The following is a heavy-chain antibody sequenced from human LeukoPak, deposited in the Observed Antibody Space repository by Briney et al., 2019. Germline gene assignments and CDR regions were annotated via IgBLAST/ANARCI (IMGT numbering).Heavy chain of an antibody. CDR1: GYSISSGYY. CDR2: IYTSGST. V-gene: IGHV4-4*07. J-gene: IGHJ4*02. CDR3: AREVTAMVDY. Sequence: PSETLFLTCAVSGYSISSGYYWSWIRQPAGKGLEWIGRIYTSGSTNYNPSLKSRVTMSVDTSKNQFSLKLSSVTAADTAVYYCAREVTAMVDYWGQGTLVTVSS. D-gene: IGHD5-18*01.